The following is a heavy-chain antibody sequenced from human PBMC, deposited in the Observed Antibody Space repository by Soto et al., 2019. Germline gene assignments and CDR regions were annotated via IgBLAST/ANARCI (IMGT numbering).Heavy chain of an antibody. CDR2: ISGSGGST. D-gene: IGHD6-13*01. CDR3: AKRDWSSWLPFDY. CDR1: GVTFSDSS. Sequence: TGGSLRLSCAASGVTFSDSSINWVRQAPGKGLEWVSAISGSGGSTYYADSVKGRFTISRDNSKNTLYLQMNSLRAEDTAVYYCAKRDWSSWLPFDYWGQGTLVTVS. V-gene: IGHV3-23*01. J-gene: IGHJ4*02.